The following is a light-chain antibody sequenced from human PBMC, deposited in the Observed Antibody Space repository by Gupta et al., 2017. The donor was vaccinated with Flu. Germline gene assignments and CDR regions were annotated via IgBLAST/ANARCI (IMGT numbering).Light chain of an antibody. CDR2: SNN. CDR1: TSNVGTNN. CDR3: AAVDASKNGQV. J-gene: IGLJ2*01. Sequence: RITSTCAASTSNVGTNNVICYQQLPGTAPKLLIYSNNQRRSGVPDRFSGAKSATSASLAISRVQAVDEADYYFAAVDASKNGQVFGGGTKLTVL. V-gene: IGLV1-44*01.